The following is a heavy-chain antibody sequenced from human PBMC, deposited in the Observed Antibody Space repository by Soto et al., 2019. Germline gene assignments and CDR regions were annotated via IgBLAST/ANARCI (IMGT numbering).Heavy chain of an antibody. J-gene: IGHJ5*02. Sequence: PGESLKISCKGSGYSFTSYWIGWVRQMPGKGLEWMGIIYPGDSDTRYSPSFQGQVTISADKSISTAYLQWSSLKASDTAMYYCARGDYDSSGYYYLNWFDPWGQGTLVTVSS. D-gene: IGHD3-22*01. CDR1: GYSFTSYW. CDR3: ARGDYDSSGYYYLNWFDP. V-gene: IGHV5-51*01. CDR2: IYPGDSDT.